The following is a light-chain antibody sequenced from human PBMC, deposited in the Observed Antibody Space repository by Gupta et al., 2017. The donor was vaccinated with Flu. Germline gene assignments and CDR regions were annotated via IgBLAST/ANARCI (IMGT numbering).Light chain of an antibody. V-gene: IGKV3-11*01. Sequence: EIVLTQSPATLSLSPGERATLSCRASQTVSTYLMWYQHKPGQAPRLLIYDASNRATGIPARFSGSGSGTDXTLTISXLEPEDFAVYYCQQRGNWPPVTFGXGTRLEIK. J-gene: IGKJ5*01. CDR1: QTVSTY. CDR2: DAS. CDR3: QQRGNWPPVT.